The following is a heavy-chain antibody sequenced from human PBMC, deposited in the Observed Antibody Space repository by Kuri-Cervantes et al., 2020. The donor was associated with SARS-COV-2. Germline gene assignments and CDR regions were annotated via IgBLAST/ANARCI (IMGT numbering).Heavy chain of an antibody. J-gene: IGHJ4*02. Sequence: LKISCAASGFTFSSYWMSWVRQAPGKGLEWVANIKQDGSEESYVDSVNGQFTISRGNAQNSLYLQMNSLRVDDTAVYHRATGRVVAANWGQGTLVTVSS. V-gene: IGHV3-7*01. CDR2: IKQDGSEE. D-gene: IGHD2-15*01. CDR1: GFTFSSYW. CDR3: ATGRVVAAN.